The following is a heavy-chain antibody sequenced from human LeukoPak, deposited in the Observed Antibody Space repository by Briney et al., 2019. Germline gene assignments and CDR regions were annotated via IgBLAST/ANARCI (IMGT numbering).Heavy chain of an antibody. CDR3: ARDYGDYEYYFDY. J-gene: IGHJ4*02. D-gene: IGHD4-17*01. Sequence: GGSLRLSCAASGFTFSSYWMSLVRQAPGKGLEWVGNIKQDGSEKYYVDSVKGRFTISRDNAKNSLYLQMNSLRAEDTAVYYCARDYGDYEYYFDYWGQGTLVTVSS. V-gene: IGHV3-7*01. CDR2: IKQDGSEK. CDR1: GFTFSSYW.